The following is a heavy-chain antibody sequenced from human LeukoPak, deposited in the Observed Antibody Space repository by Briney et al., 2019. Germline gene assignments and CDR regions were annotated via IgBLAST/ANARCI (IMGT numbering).Heavy chain of an antibody. J-gene: IGHJ5*02. D-gene: IGHD3-22*01. V-gene: IGHV1-46*01. CDR3: ARGLGVVVITSPFNWFDP. CDR1: GYTFTSYY. CDR2: INPSGGST. Sequence: GASVKVSCKASGYTFTSYYMHWVRQAPGQGLEWMGIINPSGGSTSYAQKFQGGVTMTRDTSTSTVYMELSSLRSEDTAVYYCARGLGVVVITSPFNWFDPWGQGTLVTVSS.